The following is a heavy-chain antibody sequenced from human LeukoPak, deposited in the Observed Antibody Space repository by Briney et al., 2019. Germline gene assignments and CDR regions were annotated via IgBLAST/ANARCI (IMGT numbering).Heavy chain of an antibody. V-gene: IGHV6-1*01. D-gene: IGHD3-10*01. Sequence: SHTLSLTCAISGYSVSSNSVAWIRLRQSPSRGLEWLGSTYYRSKWYNDNAVSVKSRITIKPDTSKNQFPLHLNSVTPEATAVDLCERRAWFGELVNWFEPWGQGTLVTVSS. CDR1: GYSVSSNSVA. J-gene: IGHJ5*02. CDR3: ERRAWFGELVNWFEP. CDR2: TYYRSKWYN.